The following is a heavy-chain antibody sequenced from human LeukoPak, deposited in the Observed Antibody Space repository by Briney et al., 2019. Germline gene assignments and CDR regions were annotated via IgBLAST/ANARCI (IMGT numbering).Heavy chain of an antibody. V-gene: IGHV4-34*01. CDR2: INHSGST. Sequence: SETLSLTCAVYGGSFSGYYWSWIRQPPGKGLEWIGEINHSGSTNYNPSLKSRVTISVDTSKNQFSLKLSSVTPEDTAVYYCAKCNYDSSGYSYYYYMDVWGKGTTVTVSS. CDR1: GGSFSGYY. CDR3: AKCNYDSSGYSYYYYMDV. D-gene: IGHD3-22*01. J-gene: IGHJ6*03.